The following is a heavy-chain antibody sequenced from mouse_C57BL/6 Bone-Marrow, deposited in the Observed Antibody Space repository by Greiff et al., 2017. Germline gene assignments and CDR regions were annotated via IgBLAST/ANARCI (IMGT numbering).Heavy chain of an antibody. J-gene: IGHJ1*03. CDR1: GYTFTDYN. CDR2: INPNNGGT. D-gene: IGHD2-3*01. V-gene: IGHV1-18*01. CDR3: ARGYDGYSEGYFDV. Sequence: EVQLQQSGPELVKPGASVKIPCKASGYTFTDYNMDWVKQSHGKSLEWIGDINPNNGGTIYNQKFKGKATLTVDKSSGTAYMELRSLTSEDTAVYYCARGYDGYSEGYFDVWGTGTTVTVSS.